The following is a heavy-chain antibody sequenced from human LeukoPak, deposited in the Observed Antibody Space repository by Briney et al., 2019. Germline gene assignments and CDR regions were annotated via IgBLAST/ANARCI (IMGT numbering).Heavy chain of an antibody. CDR2: IYHSGST. CDR1: GGSISSSNW. J-gene: IGHJ3*02. Sequence: SGTLSLTCAVSGGSISSSNWWSWVRQPPGKGLEWIGEIYHSGSTNYNPSLKSRVTISVDKSKNQFSLKLSSVAAVDTAVYYCARDRSNYYGSGDAFDIWGQGTMVTVSS. V-gene: IGHV4-4*02. CDR3: ARDRSNYYGSGDAFDI. D-gene: IGHD3-10*01.